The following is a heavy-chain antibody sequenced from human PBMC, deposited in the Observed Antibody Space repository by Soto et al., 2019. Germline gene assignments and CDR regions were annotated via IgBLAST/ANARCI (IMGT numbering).Heavy chain of an antibody. CDR2: IYYSGST. CDR3: ARESAQYYYYYGMDV. V-gene: IGHV4-30-4*01. CDR1: GGSISSGDYY. J-gene: IGHJ6*02. Sequence: PSETLSLTCTVSGGSISSGDYYWSWIRQPPGKGLEWIGYIYYSGSTYYNPSLKSRVTISVDTSKNQFSLKLSSVTAADTAVYYCARESAQYYYYYGMDVWGQGTTVTVS.